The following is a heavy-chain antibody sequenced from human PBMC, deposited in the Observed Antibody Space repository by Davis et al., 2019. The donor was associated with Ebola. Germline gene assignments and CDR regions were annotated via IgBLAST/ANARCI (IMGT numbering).Heavy chain of an antibody. CDR2: IYSSGST. D-gene: IGHD6-6*01. CDR1: GGSVVSDY. J-gene: IGHJ4*02. CDR3: AGTNRGSSSSKFDY. V-gene: IGHV4-39*01. Sequence: MPSETLSLTCSVSGGSVVSDYWGWIRQPPGKGLEWIGTIYSSGSTYFNPSLKSRVTVSIDTSKNQFSLKLSSVTAADTAVYYCAGTNRGSSSSKFDYWGQGTLVTVSS.